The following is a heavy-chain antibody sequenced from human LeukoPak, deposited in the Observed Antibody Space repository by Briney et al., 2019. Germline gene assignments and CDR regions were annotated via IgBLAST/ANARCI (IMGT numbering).Heavy chain of an antibody. CDR3: ARGSYYYGSGSYYIY. J-gene: IGHJ4*02. CDR1: GGSVSSGSYY. CDR2: IYYSGST. D-gene: IGHD3-10*01. Sequence: SETLSLTCTVSGGSVSSGSYYWGWIRQPPGKGLEWIGSIYYSGSTYYNPSLKSRVTISADTSQNQFSLKLSSVTAADTAVYYCARGSYYYGSGSYYIYWGQGTLVTVSS. V-gene: IGHV4-39*01.